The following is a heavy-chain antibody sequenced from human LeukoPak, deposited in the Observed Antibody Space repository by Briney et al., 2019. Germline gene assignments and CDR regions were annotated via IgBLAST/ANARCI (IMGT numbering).Heavy chain of an antibody. CDR3: AKDSILDH. CDR1: GFTFSIYG. Sequence: GRSLRLSCATSGFTFSIYGMHWVRQAPGKGLEWLAVIAYDGSYEYYADSAKGRFSISRDDSKKTVYLQMNSLRPEDTALYYCAKDSILDHWGQGTLVTVSS. J-gene: IGHJ4*02. CDR2: IAYDGSYE. V-gene: IGHV3-30*18.